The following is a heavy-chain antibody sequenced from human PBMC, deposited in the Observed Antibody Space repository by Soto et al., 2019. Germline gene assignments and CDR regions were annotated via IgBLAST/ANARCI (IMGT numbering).Heavy chain of an antibody. V-gene: IGHV2-5*01. CDR1: GFSLSTSGVG. CDR2: IYWNDDK. CDR3: AHKGIIAAAFDY. J-gene: IGHJ4*02. Sequence: SGPTLVNPTQTLTLTCTFSGFSLSTSGVGVGWIRQPPGKALEWLALIYWNDDKRYSPSLKSRPTITKDTSKNQVVLTMTNMDPVDTATYYCAHKGIIAAAFDYWGQGTLVTVSS. D-gene: IGHD6-13*01.